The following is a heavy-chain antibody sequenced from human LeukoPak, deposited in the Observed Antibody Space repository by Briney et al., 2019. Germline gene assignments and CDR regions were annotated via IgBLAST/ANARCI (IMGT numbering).Heavy chain of an antibody. V-gene: IGHV3-21*06. Sequence: PGGSLRLSCAASEFSFSNYAMSWVRQAPGKGLEWVSFISISSSYIYYADSVKGRFTISRDNAKNSLYLQMNSLRAEDTAVYYCASGPHSALDTDDAFDIWGQGTMVTVSS. CDR1: EFSFSNYA. CDR3: ASGPHSALDTDDAFDI. J-gene: IGHJ3*02. CDR2: ISISSSYI. D-gene: IGHD5-18*01.